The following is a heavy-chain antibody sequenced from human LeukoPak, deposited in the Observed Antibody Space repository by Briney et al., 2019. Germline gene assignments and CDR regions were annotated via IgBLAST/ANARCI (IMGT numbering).Heavy chain of an antibody. CDR1: GFTFSSYS. CDR2: ISSGSSTI. J-gene: IGHJ4*02. V-gene: IGHV3-48*01. CDR3: VRDEGGSWYPSWCGY. D-gene: IGHD6-13*01. Sequence: PGGSLRLSCAASGFTFSSYSMNWVRQAPGKGLEWVSYISSGSSTIYYADSVKGRFTISRDNAKNSLYLQMNSLRAEDTAVYYCVRDEGGSWYPSWCGYWGQGTLVTVSS.